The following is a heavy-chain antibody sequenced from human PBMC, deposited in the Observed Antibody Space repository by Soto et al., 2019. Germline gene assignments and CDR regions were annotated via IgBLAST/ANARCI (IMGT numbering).Heavy chain of an antibody. V-gene: IGHV3-23*01. Sequence: GGSLRLSCAASGFTFSSYAMSWVRQALGKGLEWVSAISGSGGSTYYADSVKGRFTISRDNSKNTLYLQMNSLRAEDTAVYYCAKVGSFYSSGWPYYFDYWGQGTLVTVSS. CDR1: GFTFSSYA. CDR3: AKVGSFYSSGWPYYFDY. CDR2: ISGSGGST. J-gene: IGHJ4*02. D-gene: IGHD6-19*01.